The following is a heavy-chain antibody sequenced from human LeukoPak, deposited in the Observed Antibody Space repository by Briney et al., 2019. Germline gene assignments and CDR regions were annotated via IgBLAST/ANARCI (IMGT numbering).Heavy chain of an antibody. Sequence: SQTLSLTCTVSGGSISSANYYWSWFRQPAGKGLEWIGRVSTSGSTHYNPSLESRVTISVDTSKNQFSLKLTSVTAADTAIYYCARPLLTDYYDSSGYGYWGQGTLVTVSS. V-gene: IGHV4-61*02. CDR1: GGSISSANYY. CDR3: ARPLLTDYYDSSGYGY. CDR2: VSTSGST. D-gene: IGHD3-22*01. J-gene: IGHJ4*02.